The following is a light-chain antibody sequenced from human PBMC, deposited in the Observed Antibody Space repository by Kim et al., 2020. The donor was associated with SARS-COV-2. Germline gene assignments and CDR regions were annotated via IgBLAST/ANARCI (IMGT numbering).Light chain of an antibody. CDR3: CSYAGSDTDV. V-gene: IGLV2-11*01. CDR1: SGDVGGYNS. J-gene: IGLJ1*01. CDR2: DVY. Sequence: GHSVTISCTGSSGDVGGYNSVSWYQQHPGRAPKLVIYDVYKRPSGVPDRFSASKSGNTAALTISGLQAEDEADYHCCSYAGSDTDVFGTGTKVTVL.